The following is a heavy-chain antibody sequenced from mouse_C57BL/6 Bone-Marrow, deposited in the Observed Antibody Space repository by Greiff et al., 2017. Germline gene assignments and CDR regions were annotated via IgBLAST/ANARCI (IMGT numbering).Heavy chain of an antibody. D-gene: IGHD1-1*01. Sequence: QVQLQQSGPELVKPGASVKLSCKASGFTFTSYDINWVQQRPGQGLAWIGWIYRSDGSSTYNAKLKGKATLTVDTSSSTAYMELHSLTSECSTFYFCARRVFYCDGPNWYFDVWGTGTTVTVSS. CDR2: IYRSDGSS. J-gene: IGHJ1*03. V-gene: IGHV1-85*01. CDR3: ARRVFYCDGPNWYFDV. CDR1: GFTFTSYD.